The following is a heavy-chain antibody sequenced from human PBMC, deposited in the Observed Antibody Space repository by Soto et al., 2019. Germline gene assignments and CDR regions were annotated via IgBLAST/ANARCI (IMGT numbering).Heavy chain of an antibody. J-gene: IGHJ4*02. CDR3: ARDRSSSWYNGTFYFDS. CDR2: IIPLFDAT. V-gene: IGHV1-69*06. Sequence: QVQLVQSGAEVRKPGSSAKVSCKASGGTFTTYAISWVRQAPGQGLEWMGGIIPLFDATKYAQKFQGRVTITADKSTGTAYMELSSLRSEDTAMYYCARDRSSSWYNGTFYFDSWGQGTLVTVSS. D-gene: IGHD6-19*01. CDR1: GGTFTTYA.